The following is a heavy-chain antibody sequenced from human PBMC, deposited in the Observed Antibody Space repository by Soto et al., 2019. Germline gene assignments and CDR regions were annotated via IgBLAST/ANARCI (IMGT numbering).Heavy chain of an antibody. Sequence: QVQLVQSGAEVRKPGASVKISCKASGYTFTDHPVHWMRQAPGQSLEWLAWIIVDNGGTQYSQKLQGRVSLTRDTSATTVFLELTSLSSEDTAVYYCARRGIGWYDDSWGQGTLVTVSS. CDR1: GYTFTDHP. J-gene: IGHJ4*02. D-gene: IGHD6-19*01. V-gene: IGHV1-3*01. CDR3: ARRGIGWYDDS. CDR2: IIVDNGGT.